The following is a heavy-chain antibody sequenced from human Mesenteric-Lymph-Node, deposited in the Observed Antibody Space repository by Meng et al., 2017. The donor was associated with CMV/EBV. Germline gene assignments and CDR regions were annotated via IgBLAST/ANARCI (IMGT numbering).Heavy chain of an antibody. Sequence: GGSLRLSCAASGFSFSDYSMNWVRRAPGKGLEWVSSISSSTDYIYYADSVKGRFTISRDNAKNSLYLQMNSLRAEDMALYYCAKDSNHLGAGVDYWGQGTLVTVSS. D-gene: IGHD1-14*01. CDR3: AKDSNHLGAGVDY. J-gene: IGHJ4*02. CDR1: GFSFSDYS. CDR2: ISSSTDYI. V-gene: IGHV3-21*04.